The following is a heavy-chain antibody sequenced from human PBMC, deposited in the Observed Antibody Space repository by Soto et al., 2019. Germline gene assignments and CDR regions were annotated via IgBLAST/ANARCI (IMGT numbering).Heavy chain of an antibody. CDR3: ARSGTYSSSWLGSYYYGMDV. CDR1: GGSISSSSYY. D-gene: IGHD6-13*01. CDR2: IYYSGST. Sequence: TSETLSLTCTVSGGSISSSSYYWGWIRQPPGKGLEWIGSIYYSGSTYYNPSLKSRVTISVDTSRNQFSLKLSSVTAADTAVYYCARSGTYSSSWLGSYYYGMDVWGQGTTVTVSS. V-gene: IGHV4-39*07. J-gene: IGHJ6*02.